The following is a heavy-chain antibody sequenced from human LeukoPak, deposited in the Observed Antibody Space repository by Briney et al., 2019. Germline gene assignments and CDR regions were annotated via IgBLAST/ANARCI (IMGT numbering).Heavy chain of an antibody. J-gene: IGHJ4*02. V-gene: IGHV1-18*01. CDR1: GYTFTSYA. D-gene: IGHD5-18*01. CDR2: ISAYNGNT. Sequence: ASVKVSCKASGYTFTSYAISWVRQAPGQGLEWMGWISAYNGNTNYAQKLQGRVTMTTDTSTSTAYMEPRRLRSDDTAVYYCARDIDGYSYADWGQGTLVTVSS. CDR3: ARDIDGYSYAD.